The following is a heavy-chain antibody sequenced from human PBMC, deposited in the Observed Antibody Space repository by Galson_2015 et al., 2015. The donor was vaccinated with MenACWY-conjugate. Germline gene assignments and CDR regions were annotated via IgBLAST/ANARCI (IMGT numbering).Heavy chain of an antibody. D-gene: IGHD1-14*01. Sequence: SLRLSCAASGFTFSTYAMHWVRQAPGKGLEWVTFISYDGSNKYYADSVKGRFTISRDNSKHTLYLQMNSLRAEDTAVYYCARNLVSEGPNPDAFDIWGQGTMVTVSS. CDR3: ARNLVSEGPNPDAFDI. CDR1: GFTFSTYA. J-gene: IGHJ3*02. CDR2: ISYDGSNK. V-gene: IGHV3-30*04.